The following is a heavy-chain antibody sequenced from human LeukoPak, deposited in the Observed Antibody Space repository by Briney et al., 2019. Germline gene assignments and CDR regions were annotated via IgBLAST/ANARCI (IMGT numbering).Heavy chain of an antibody. D-gene: IGHD2-21*01. CDR1: GASFNYYY. J-gene: IGHJ4*02. CDR3: ARDHCDDAACYPFDR. Sequence: SETLSLTCNVSGASFNYYYWSWIRQPAGKGLEWIGRVYLGGRTNYNHSLKSRVMMSLDKANNQFSLRLSSVTAADTAIYYCARDHCDDAACYPFDRWGQGTLVTVSS. V-gene: IGHV4-4*07. CDR2: VYLGGRT.